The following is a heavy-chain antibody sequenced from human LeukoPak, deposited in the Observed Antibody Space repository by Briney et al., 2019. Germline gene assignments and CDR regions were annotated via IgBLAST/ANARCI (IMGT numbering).Heavy chain of an antibody. V-gene: IGHV1-58*02. CDR2: IVVGTGNT. D-gene: IGHD6-13*01. CDR1: GFIFSSTT. Sequence: WTSVQVSCKASGFIFSSTTMQWVRQARGQRLELLGWIVVGTGNTKYVQKFQDRVTITRDMSTSTAYMELSSLRADDTATYYCSSQTQYYYYAMDVWGQGTTVTVSS. CDR3: SSQTQYYYYAMDV. J-gene: IGHJ6*02.